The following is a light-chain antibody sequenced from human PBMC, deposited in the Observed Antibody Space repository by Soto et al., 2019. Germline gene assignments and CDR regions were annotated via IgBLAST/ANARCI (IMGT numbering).Light chain of an antibody. J-gene: IGLJ2*01. CDR3: CSYAGSSTFVV. V-gene: IGLV2-23*02. CDR1: SSDVGSYNL. CDR2: EDS. Sequence: QSVLTQPASVSGSPGQSITISCTGTSSDVGSYNLVSWYQQHPGKAPKLVIYEDSKRPSGVSNRFSGSKSGNTASLTVSGLQAEDEADYYCCSYAGSSTFVVFGGGTKLTV.